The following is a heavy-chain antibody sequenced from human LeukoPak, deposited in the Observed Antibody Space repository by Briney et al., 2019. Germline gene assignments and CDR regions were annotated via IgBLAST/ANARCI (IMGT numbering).Heavy chain of an antibody. CDR3: ARLSITMVRGVIAPPQYRYGMDV. Sequence: PSETLSLTCTVSGGSISSSSYYWGWIRQPPGKGLEWIGSIYYSGSTYYNPSLKSRVTISVDTSKNQFSLKLSSVTAADTAVYYCARLSITMVRGVIAPPQYRYGMDVWGKGTTVTVSS. D-gene: IGHD3-10*01. J-gene: IGHJ6*04. CDR1: GGSISSSSYY. CDR2: IYYSGST. V-gene: IGHV4-39*01.